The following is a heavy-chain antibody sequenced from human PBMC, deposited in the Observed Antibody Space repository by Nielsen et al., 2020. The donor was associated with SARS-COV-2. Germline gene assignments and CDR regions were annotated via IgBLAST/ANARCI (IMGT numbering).Heavy chain of an antibody. J-gene: IGHJ4*02. Sequence: ASVKVSCKAPGYRFSVYYMHWVRQAPGQGLEWMGIINPSGGSTSYAQKFQGRVTMTRDTSMSTVYMELSSLRSEDTAVYYCAREHFVGGLGIVVVISTILDYWGQGTLVTVSS. V-gene: IGHV1-46*01. CDR3: AREHFVGGLGIVVVISTILDY. CDR1: GYRFSVYY. CDR2: INPSGGST. D-gene: IGHD3-22*01.